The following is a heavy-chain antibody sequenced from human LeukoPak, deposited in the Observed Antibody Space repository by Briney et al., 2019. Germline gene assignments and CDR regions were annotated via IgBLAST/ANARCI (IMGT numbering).Heavy chain of an antibody. CDR2: IRYDGSNK. V-gene: IGHV3-30*02. D-gene: IGHD3-10*01. CDR1: GFTFSSYG. J-gene: IGHJ4*02. CDR3: ARGTFYGSGSYSFDY. Sequence: GGSLRLSCAASGFTFSSYGMHWVRQAPGKGLEWVAFIRYDGSNKYYADSVKGRFTISRDNSKNTLYLQMNSLRAEDTAVYYCARGTFYGSGSYSFDYWGQGTLVTVSS.